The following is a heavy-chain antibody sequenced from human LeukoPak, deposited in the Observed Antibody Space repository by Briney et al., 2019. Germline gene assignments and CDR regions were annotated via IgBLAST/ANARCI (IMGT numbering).Heavy chain of an antibody. CDR3: ARGQGTVTTPFDY. CDR1: GGSISSSSYY. V-gene: IGHV4-39*07. CDR2: IYYSGST. Sequence: SETLSLTCTVSGGSISSSSYYWGWIRQPPGKGLEWIGSIYYSGSTYYNPSLKSRVTISVDRSKNQFSLKLSSVTAADTAVYYCARGQGTVTTPFDYWGQGTLVTVSS. D-gene: IGHD4-17*01. J-gene: IGHJ4*02.